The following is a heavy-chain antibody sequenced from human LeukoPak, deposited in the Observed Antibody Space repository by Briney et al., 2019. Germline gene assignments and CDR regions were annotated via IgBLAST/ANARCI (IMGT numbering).Heavy chain of an antibody. CDR2: IHHSGSI. CDR1: GVSISSNLW. V-gene: IGHV4-4*02. D-gene: IGHD3-10*01. Sequence: SGTLSLTCAISGVSISSNLWWTWVRQPPGKGLEWIAEIHHSGSINYNPSLKSRVTISVDKAKNQFSLNLNSVTAADTAVYYCARGGDRSFDYWGQGTLVTVSS. J-gene: IGHJ4*02. CDR3: ARGGDRSFDY.